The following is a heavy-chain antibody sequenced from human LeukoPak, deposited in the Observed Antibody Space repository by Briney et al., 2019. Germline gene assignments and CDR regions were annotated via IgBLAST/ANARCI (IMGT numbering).Heavy chain of an antibody. CDR2: ISSSSIYI. J-gene: IGHJ6*03. CDR1: GFTFSRHS. D-gene: IGHD6-6*01. Sequence: GGSLRLSCAASGFTFSRHSMNWVRQAPGKGLEWVSSISSSSIYIYYADSVKGRFTISRDNAKSSLYLQMNSLRAEDTAVYYCVRDEGPGSSSYYYYMDVWGKGTTVTVSS. CDR3: VRDEGPGSSSYYYYMDV. V-gene: IGHV3-21*01.